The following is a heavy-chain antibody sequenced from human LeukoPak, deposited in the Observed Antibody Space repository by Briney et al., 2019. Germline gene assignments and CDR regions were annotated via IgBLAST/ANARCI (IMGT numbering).Heavy chain of an antibody. CDR1: GGSFSGYY. D-gene: IGHD3-10*01. J-gene: IGHJ5*02. CDR3: ARGAGAPGPSCYYGSGRSTNWFDP. Sequence: PSETLSLTCAVYGGSFSGYYWSWIRQPPGKGLEWIGEINHSGSTNYNPSLKSRVTISVDTSKNQFSLKLSSVTAADTAVYYCARGAGAPGPSCYYGSGRSTNWFDPWGQGTLVTVSS. CDR2: INHSGST. V-gene: IGHV4-34*01.